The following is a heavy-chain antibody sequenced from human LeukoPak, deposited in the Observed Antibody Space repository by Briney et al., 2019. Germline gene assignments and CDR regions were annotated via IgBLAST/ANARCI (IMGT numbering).Heavy chain of an antibody. CDR2: ISGSGGNT. CDR1: GFTFSNYA. D-gene: IGHD2-15*01. Sequence: GGSLRLSCAASGFTFSNYAMSWVRQAPGKGLEWVSAISGSGGNTYYADSVKGRFTISRDNSKNTLYLQMNSLRAEDMAVYYCAKAVNGVVARDWFDPWGQGTLVTVSS. J-gene: IGHJ5*02. V-gene: IGHV3-23*01. CDR3: AKAVNGVVARDWFDP.